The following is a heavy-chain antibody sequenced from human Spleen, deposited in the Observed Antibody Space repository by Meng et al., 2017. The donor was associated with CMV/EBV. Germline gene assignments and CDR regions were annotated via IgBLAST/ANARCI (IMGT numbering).Heavy chain of an antibody. CDR3: ARSRYGDYQY. J-gene: IGHJ4*02. CDR2: ISGGGENT. V-gene: IGHV3-23*01. CDR1: GFTFSGSG. D-gene: IGHD4-17*01. Sequence: GGSLRLSCAVSGFTFSGSGMAWVRQAPGKGLEWVSTISGGGENTHYADSVKGRFTISRDNSKNTLYLQMNSLRAEDTAVYYCARSRYGDYQYWGQGTLVTVSS.